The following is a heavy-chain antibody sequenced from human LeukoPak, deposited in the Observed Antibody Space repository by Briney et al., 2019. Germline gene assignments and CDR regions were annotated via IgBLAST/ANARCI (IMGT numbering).Heavy chain of an antibody. CDR1: GGSFSGYY. CDR3: ARHMVWGVTYY. V-gene: IGHV4-34*01. J-gene: IGHJ4*02. D-gene: IGHD3-10*01. CDR2: IDHSGST. Sequence: PSETLSLTCAVYGGSFSGYYWSWIRQPPGKGLEWIGEIDHSGSTNYNPSLKSRVTISVDTSKNQFSLKLSSVTAADTAVYYCARHMVWGVTYYRGQGTLVHLSS.